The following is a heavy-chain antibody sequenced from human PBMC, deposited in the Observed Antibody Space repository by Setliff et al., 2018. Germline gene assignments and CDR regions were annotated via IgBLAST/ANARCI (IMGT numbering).Heavy chain of an antibody. J-gene: IGHJ4*02. D-gene: IGHD2-15*01. CDR1: GFTFSSYA. Sequence: PGGSLRLSCAASGFTFSSYAMHWVRQAPGKGLEWVAVIWGDGGTKYHADSGKGRFTISRDNSKNTLYLQMNSLRPEDTAVYYCARTCSGSGCYAGLESWGQGTPVTVSS. CDR2: IWGDGGTK. CDR3: ARTCSGSGCYAGLES. V-gene: IGHV3-30-3*01.